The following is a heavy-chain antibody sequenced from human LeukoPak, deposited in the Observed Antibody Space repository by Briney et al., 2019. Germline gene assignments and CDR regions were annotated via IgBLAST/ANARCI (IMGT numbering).Heavy chain of an antibody. CDR3: ARWTPYYYYMDV. V-gene: IGHV3-66*01. J-gene: IGHJ6*03. Sequence: GGSLRLSCAASGFTVSSNYMSWVRQAPGKGLEWVSVIYSGGSTYYADSVKGRFTISRDNSKNTLYLQMNSLRAEDTAVYYCARWTPYYYYMDVWGKGTTVTVSS. CDR2: IYSGGST. D-gene: IGHD3/OR15-3a*01. CDR1: GFTVSSNY.